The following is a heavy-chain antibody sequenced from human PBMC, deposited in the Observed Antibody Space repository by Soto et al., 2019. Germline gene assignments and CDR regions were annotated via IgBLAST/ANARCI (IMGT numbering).Heavy chain of an antibody. V-gene: IGHV1-18*01. J-gene: IGHJ4*02. CDR2: ISAYNGNT. CDR3: ARALDPEYYFDY. Sequence: ASVKVSCKASGYTFTSYGISWVRQAPGQGLEWMGWISAYNGNTNYAQKLQGRVTMTTDTSTSTAYMELRSLRSDYTAVYYCARALDPEYYFDYWGQGTLVTVSS. CDR1: GYTFTSYG.